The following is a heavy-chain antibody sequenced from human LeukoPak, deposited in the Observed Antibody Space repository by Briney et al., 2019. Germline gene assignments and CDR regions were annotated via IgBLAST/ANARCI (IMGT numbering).Heavy chain of an antibody. J-gene: IGHJ4*02. CDR2: ISGSGSST. D-gene: IGHD3-10*01. CDR1: GLSFINYD. Sequence: GGSLRLSCAASGLSFINYDMSWVRQAPGKGLEWVSGISGSGSSTYYADSVKGRFTISRDNSKNTLYLRMNSLRAEDTAVYYCAGRYYYDSGSYGSVYYFDYWGQGTLVTVSS. CDR3: AGRYYYDSGSYGSVYYFDY. V-gene: IGHV3-23*01.